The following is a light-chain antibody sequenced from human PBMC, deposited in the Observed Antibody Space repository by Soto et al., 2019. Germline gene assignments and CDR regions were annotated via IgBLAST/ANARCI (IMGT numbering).Light chain of an antibody. CDR1: HSVSRTY. CDR3: QQFDDSVT. V-gene: IGKV3-20*01. Sequence: EIVLTQSPGTLSLSPGERATLSCRASHSVSRTYLAWYQQKPGQAPRLLIYGTSDRATGTPDRFSGSGSGRDFTLTISRLEPEDSAVYYCQQFDDSVTFGQGTRLDIK. J-gene: IGKJ5*01. CDR2: GTS.